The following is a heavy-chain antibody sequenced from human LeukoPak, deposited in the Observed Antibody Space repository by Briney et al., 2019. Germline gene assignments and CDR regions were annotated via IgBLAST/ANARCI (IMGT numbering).Heavy chain of an antibody. Sequence: PSETLSLTCAVSGGSISSSNWWSWVRQPPGKGLEWIGEINHSGSTNYNPSLKSRVTISVDTSKNQFSLKLSSVTAADTAVYYCVRQGGIQLWSDYAFDIWGQGTMVTVSS. CDR3: VRQGGIQLWSDYAFDI. D-gene: IGHD5-18*01. V-gene: IGHV4-4*02. CDR1: GGSISSSNW. J-gene: IGHJ3*02. CDR2: INHSGST.